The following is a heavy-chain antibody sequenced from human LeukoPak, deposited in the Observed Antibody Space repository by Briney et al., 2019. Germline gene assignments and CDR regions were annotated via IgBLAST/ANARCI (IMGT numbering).Heavy chain of an antibody. CDR3: ARGVYQFDY. Sequence: GGSLRLSCAASGFTFSSYDMHWVRQAPGKGLEWVAYMKQDGSEIYYVDSVKGRFTISRDNANNSLYLQMNSLRAEDTALYYCARGVYQFDYWGQGTLVTVSS. CDR2: MKQDGSEI. J-gene: IGHJ4*02. V-gene: IGHV3-7*01. CDR1: GFTFSSYD. D-gene: IGHD3-16*02.